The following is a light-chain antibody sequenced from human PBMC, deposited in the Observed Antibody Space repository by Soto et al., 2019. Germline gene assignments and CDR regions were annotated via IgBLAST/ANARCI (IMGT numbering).Light chain of an antibody. V-gene: IGKV3-11*01. CDR2: DAS. CDR1: QSVSSH. CDR3: QQRSNWRT. Sequence: EIVLTQSPATLSLSPGERATLSCRASQSVSSHLAWHQQKPGQAPRLLIYDASNRATGIPARFSGSGSGTDFTLTISSLEPEDFAVYYCQQRSNWRTFGQGTRLEI. J-gene: IGKJ5*01.